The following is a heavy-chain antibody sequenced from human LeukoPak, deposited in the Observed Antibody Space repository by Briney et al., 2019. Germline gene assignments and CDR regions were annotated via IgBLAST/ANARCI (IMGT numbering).Heavy chain of an antibody. J-gene: IGHJ4*02. CDR2: IYYSGNT. D-gene: IGHD2-21*02. CDR1: GGSIGGSTYY. Sequence: SETLSLTCTVSGGSIGGSTYYWGWIRQPPGRGLEWIGSIYYSGNTYSNPSLKSRVTISVDTSKNQFSLKLSSVTDADTAVYYCARAGGGSYSDFDYWGQGTLVTVSS. CDR3: ARAGGGSYSDFDY. V-gene: IGHV4-39*07.